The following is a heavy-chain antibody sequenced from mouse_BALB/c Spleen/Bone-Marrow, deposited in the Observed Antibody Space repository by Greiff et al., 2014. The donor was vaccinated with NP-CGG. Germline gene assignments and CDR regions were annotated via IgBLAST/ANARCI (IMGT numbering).Heavy chain of an antibody. CDR2: IYPGDGET. D-gene: IGHD2-10*02. Sequence: QVQLKQSEAELGRPGASVKIFCKASGYPFSSYWMRWGEQRAGQGLEWIGQIYPGDGETNYNGKFKGNATLTADKSSSTAYMQLISLTSEDSAVYFCARKYGDYWGQGTTLTVSS. CDR3: ARKYGDY. J-gene: IGHJ2*01. CDR1: GYPFSSYW. V-gene: IGHV1-80*01.